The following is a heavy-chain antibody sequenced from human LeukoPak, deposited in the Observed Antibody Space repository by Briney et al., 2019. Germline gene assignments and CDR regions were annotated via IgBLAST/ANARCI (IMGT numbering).Heavy chain of an antibody. CDR2: IYPRDSDT. J-gene: IGHJ4*02. D-gene: IGHD3-22*01. CDR1: GYSFTNYX. V-gene: IGHV5-51*01. CDR3: ARQSGYFDSSGALDY. Sequence: SGYSFTNYXXGWVRQMPGKXXEWMGIIYPRDSDTRYSPSFQGQVTISADKSLSTAYLQWSGLKASDTAMYYCARQSGYFDSSGALDYWGQGTLVTVSS.